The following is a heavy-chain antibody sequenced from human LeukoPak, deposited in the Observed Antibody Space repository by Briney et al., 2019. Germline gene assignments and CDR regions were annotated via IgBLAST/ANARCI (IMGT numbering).Heavy chain of an antibody. CDR3: ARESPGGYDDDY. Sequence: SETLSLTCAVSGYSISSGYYWGWIRQPPGKGLEWIGSIYHSGSTYYNPSLKSRVTISVDTSKNQFSLKLSSVTAADTAVYYCARESPGGYDDDYWGQGTLVTVSS. D-gene: IGHD5-12*01. V-gene: IGHV4-38-2*02. J-gene: IGHJ4*02. CDR2: IYHSGST. CDR1: GYSISSGYY.